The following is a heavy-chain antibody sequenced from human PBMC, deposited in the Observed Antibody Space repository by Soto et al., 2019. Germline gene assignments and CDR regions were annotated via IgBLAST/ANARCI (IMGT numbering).Heavy chain of an antibody. D-gene: IGHD2-8*01. J-gene: IGHJ6*02. CDR2: ISGYNGDT. CDR3: AKNGQPPYYYYGMDV. CDR1: GYTFSRYG. Sequence: QGQLVQSGPEAKKPGASVKVSCKASGYTFSRYGISWVRQAPGQGLEWMGWISGYNGDTKYAQKVQGRVTMTIDKSTYTAYMELRSLTSDDTAIYYCAKNGQPPYYYYGMDVWGQGTTFTVSS. V-gene: IGHV1-18*01.